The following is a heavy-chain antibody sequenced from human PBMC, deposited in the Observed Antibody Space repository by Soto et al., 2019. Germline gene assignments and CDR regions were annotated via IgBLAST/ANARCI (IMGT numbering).Heavy chain of an antibody. CDR1: GYTFTSYG. D-gene: IGHD2-15*01. CDR2: ISAYNGNT. V-gene: IGHV1-18*01. Sequence: ASVKVSCKASGYTFTSYGISWVRQAPGQGLEWMGWISAYNGNTNYAQKLQGRVTMTTDTSTSPAYMELRRLSCDETAVYYCATDNCGSSEYWGQGTPVTVSS. J-gene: IGHJ4*02. CDR3: ATDNCGSSEY.